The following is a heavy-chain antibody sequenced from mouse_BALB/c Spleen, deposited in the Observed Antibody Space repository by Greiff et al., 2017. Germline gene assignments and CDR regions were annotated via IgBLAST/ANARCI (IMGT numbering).Heavy chain of an antibody. CDR1: GDSITSGY. V-gene: IGHV3-8*02. D-gene: IGHD1-2*01. CDR3: ARYALRLREAMDY. CDR2: ISYSGST. Sequence: VQLKESGPSLVKPSQTLSLTCSVTGDSITSGYWNWIRKFPGNKLEYMGYISYSGSTYYNPSLKSRISITRDTSKNQYYLQLNSVTTEDTATYYCARYALRLREAMDYWGQGTSVTVSS. J-gene: IGHJ4*01.